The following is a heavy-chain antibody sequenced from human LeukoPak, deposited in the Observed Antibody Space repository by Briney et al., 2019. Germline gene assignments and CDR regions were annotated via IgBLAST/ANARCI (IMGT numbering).Heavy chain of an antibody. V-gene: IGHV4-4*07. CDR3: ARVAVGAKRLDYYYMYV. CDR1: GGSISSYY. J-gene: IGHJ6*03. CDR2: IYTSGST. Sequence: PSETLSLTCTVSGGSISSYYWSWIRQPAGKGLEWIGRIYTSGSTNYNPSLKSRVTMSVDTSKNQFSLKLSSVTAADTAVYYCARVAVGAKRLDYYYMYVWGKGTTVTVSS. D-gene: IGHD1-26*01.